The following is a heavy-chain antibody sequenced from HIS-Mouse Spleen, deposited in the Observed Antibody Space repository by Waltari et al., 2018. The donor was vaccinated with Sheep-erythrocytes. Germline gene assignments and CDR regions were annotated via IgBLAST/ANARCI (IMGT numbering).Heavy chain of an antibody. CDR1: GFTFSSYA. Sequence: EVQLLESGGGLVQPGGSLRLSCAASGFTFSSYAMSWVRQAPGKGLEWVSAIRGSGGSTNYADSVKGRFPISRDNSKNTLYLQMNSLRAEDTAVYYCAKQTLRRTYFDYWGQGTLVTVSS. D-gene: IGHD4-17*01. CDR2: IRGSGGST. V-gene: IGHV3-23*01. CDR3: AKQTLRRTYFDY. J-gene: IGHJ4*02.